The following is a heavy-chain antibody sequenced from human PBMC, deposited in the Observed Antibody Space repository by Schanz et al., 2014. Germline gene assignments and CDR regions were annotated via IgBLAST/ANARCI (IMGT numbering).Heavy chain of an antibody. CDR1: GYTFISYG. D-gene: IGHD6-19*01. V-gene: IGHV1-18*01. Sequence: QVQLVQSGAEVRKPGASVKVSCKASGYTFISYGISWVRQAPGQGLEWLGWISGSNGNTNYTQKFQGRVTMTIDPYTSTAYMDLRSLRSDDTAVYYCARLSVAGRPHVNYWYFDLWGRGTLVTVSS. CDR3: ARLSVAGRPHVNYWYFDL. CDR2: ISGSNGNT. J-gene: IGHJ2*01.